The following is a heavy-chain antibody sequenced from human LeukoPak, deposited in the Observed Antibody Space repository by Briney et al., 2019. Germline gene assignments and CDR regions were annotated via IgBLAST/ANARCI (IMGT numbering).Heavy chain of an antibody. V-gene: IGHV3-23*01. D-gene: IGHD2-15*01. CDR2: ISGSGGST. Sequence: GGSLRLSRAASGFTFSSYAMSWVRQAPGKGLEWVSAISGSGGSTYYADSVKGRFTISRDNSKNTLYLQMNSLRAEDTAVYYCAKDKSQAATAALDYWGQGTLVTVSS. CDR1: GFTFSSYA. CDR3: AKDKSQAATAALDY. J-gene: IGHJ4*02.